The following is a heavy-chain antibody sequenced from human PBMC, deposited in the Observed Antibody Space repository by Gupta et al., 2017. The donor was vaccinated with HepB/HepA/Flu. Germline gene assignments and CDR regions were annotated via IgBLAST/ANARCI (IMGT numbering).Heavy chain of an antibody. Sequence: QVQLVESGGGVVQPGRSLRLSCAASGFTFSSYGMPWVRQAPGKGLEWVAVIWYDGSNKYYADSVKGRFTISRDNSKNTLYLQMNSLRAEDTAVYYCARSLWVRGVSGYYYGMDVWGQGTTVTVSS. CDR1: GFTFSSYG. CDR3: ARSLWVRGVSGYYYGMDV. CDR2: IWYDGSNK. V-gene: IGHV3-33*01. J-gene: IGHJ6*02. D-gene: IGHD3-10*01.